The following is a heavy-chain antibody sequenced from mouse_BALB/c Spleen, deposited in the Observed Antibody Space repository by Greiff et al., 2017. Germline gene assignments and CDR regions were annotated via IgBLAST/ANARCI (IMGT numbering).Heavy chain of an antibody. Sequence: QVQLQQSGAELARPGASVKLSCKASGYTFTDYYINWVKQRTGQGLEWIGRIAPGSGSTYYNEMFKGKATLTVDTSSSTAYIQLSSLSSEDSAVYFCARSKLDVYYAMDYWGQGTSVTVSS. CDR3: ARSKLDVYYAMDY. J-gene: IGHJ4*01. CDR1: GYTFTDYY. D-gene: IGHD2-3*01. CDR2: IAPGSGST. V-gene: IGHV1-77*01.